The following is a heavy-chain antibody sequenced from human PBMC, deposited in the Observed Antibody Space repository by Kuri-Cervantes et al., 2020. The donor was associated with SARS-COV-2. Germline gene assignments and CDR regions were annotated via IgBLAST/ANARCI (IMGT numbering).Heavy chain of an antibody. D-gene: IGHD1-26*01. J-gene: IGHJ6*03. CDR3: AKDMTSGYYYYMDV. CDR1: GFTFSSYG. Sequence: GESLKISCAASGFTFSSYGMHWVRQAPGKGLEWVAVIWYGGSNKYYADSVKGRFTISRDNPKNTLYLQMNSLRAEDTAVYYCAKDMTSGYYYYMDVWGKGTTVTVSS. V-gene: IGHV3-33*06. CDR2: IWYGGSNK.